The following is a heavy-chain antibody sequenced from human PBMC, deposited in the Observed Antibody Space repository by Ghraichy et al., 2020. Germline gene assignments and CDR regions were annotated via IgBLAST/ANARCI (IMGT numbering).Heavy chain of an antibody. Sequence: GGSLRLSCAASGFIFKSYWMAWVRQAPGKGLEWVANINQDGSEKHYVASVQGRFAVSRDNAENSLYLHMISLRAEDTAVYYCARGDDSSGYHSAFFDYWGQGALVTVSS. V-gene: IGHV3-7*04. CDR1: GFIFKSYW. CDR2: INQDGSEK. CDR3: ARGDDSSGYHSAFFDY. J-gene: IGHJ4*02. D-gene: IGHD3-22*01.